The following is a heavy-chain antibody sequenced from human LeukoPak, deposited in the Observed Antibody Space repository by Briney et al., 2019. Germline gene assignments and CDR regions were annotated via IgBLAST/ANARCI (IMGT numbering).Heavy chain of an antibody. CDR1: GGSLSNYY. V-gene: IGHV4-4*07. D-gene: IGHD3-16*02. CDR3: AREVDRSGRWFDP. CDR2: IYIGGST. Sequence: SETLSLTCTVSGGSLSNYYWSWIRQPAGKGLEWIGRIYIGGSTNYNPSLKSRVTMSGDTSKNQFSLELTSVTAADTAVYYCAREVDRSGRWFDPWGQGALVTVSS. J-gene: IGHJ5*02.